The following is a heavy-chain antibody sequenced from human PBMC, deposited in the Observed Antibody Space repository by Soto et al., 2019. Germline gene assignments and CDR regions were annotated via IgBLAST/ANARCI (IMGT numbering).Heavy chain of an antibody. D-gene: IGHD3-22*01. CDR1: GFTFSSYS. J-gene: IGHJ4*02. V-gene: IGHV3-21*01. CDR2: ISSSSSYI. Sequence: GGSLRLSCAASGFTFSSYSMNWVRQAPGKGLEWVSSISSSSSYIYYADSVKGRFTISRDNAKNSLYLQMNSLRAEDTAVYYCARDPALYDSSGYYYYDYWGQGTLVTVSS. CDR3: ARDPALYDSSGYYYYDY.